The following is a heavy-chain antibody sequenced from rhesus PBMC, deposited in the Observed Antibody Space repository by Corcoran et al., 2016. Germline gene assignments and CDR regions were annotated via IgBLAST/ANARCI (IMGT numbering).Heavy chain of an antibody. J-gene: IGHJ4*01. CDR2: IYGSGSST. D-gene: IGHD5-24*01. CDR3: ARRRLDIDY. Sequence: QLQLQESGPGLVKPSETLSVTCAVSGGSISSSYWSWIRQAPGKGLEWIGYIYGSGSSTNYNPSLKSRVPLEVDTSKNQLSLKLSSVTTAYTAVYYCARRRLDIDYWGQGVRVTVSS. V-gene: IGHV4-169*01. CDR1: GGSISSSY.